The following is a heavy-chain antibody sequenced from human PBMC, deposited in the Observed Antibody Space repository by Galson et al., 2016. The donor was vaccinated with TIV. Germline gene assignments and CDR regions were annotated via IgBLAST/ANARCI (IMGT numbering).Heavy chain of an antibody. Sequence: SVKVSCKASGGTFSSFTISWVRQAPGQGLEWMGRIIPILGIANYAQKFQGRLSIIADKSTSTAYMEMSSLRSDDTAVYYCARAAGHFASGGYPAYWGQGILVTVSS. V-gene: IGHV1-69*02. CDR1: GGTFSSFT. J-gene: IGHJ4*02. CDR2: IIPILGIA. CDR3: ARAAGHFASGGYPAY. D-gene: IGHD1-26*01.